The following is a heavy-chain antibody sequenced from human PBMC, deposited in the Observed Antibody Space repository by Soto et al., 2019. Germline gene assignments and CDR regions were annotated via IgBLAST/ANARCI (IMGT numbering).Heavy chain of an antibody. D-gene: IGHD2-21*01. CDR2: VTFDGSRT. V-gene: IGHV3-30*18. CDR3: AKAGWGGDYYYGLDV. J-gene: IGHJ6*02. Sequence: PGGSLRLSCAASWFNFDNYAMHWVRQAPGKGLEWVAVVTFDGSRTYYADSVKGRFTISRDSSNNTVSLQMNSLSNEDTTVYYCAKAGWGGDYYYGLDVWGQGTTVTVSS. CDR1: WFNFDNYA.